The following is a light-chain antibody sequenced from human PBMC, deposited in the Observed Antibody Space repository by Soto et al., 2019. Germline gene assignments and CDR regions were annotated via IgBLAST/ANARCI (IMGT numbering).Light chain of an antibody. CDR2: KAS. V-gene: IGKV1-5*03. CDR3: QQFHSFSPT. Sequence: DIQMTQSPSTLSASVGDRVTITCRASQSISSWLAWYQQKPGKAPKLLIYKASSLESGVPSRFSGRGSGTEFTLTISSLQPDDFATYYCQQFHSFSPTFGQGTKVEIE. J-gene: IGKJ1*01. CDR1: QSISSW.